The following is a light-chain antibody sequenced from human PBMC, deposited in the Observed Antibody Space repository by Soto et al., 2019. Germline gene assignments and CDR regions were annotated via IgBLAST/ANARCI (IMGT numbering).Light chain of an antibody. CDR2: DAS. V-gene: IGKV1-33*01. CDR3: QKHDGVPL. J-gene: IGKJ3*01. Sequence: DIQLTQSPSSLSASVGDRVTITCQASQDISNHLNWYQQKPGKAPNLLIYDASDLETGVPSRFSGGGSGTFFSITINSLQPEDIATYYCQKHDGVPLFGPGTTVEIK. CDR1: QDISNH.